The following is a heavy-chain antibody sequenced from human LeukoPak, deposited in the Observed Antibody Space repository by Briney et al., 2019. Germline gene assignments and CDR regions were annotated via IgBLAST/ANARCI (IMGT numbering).Heavy chain of an antibody. CDR3: ARGVVVAANRLNWFDP. D-gene: IGHD2-15*01. J-gene: IGHJ5*02. CDR1: GYIFTSYG. V-gene: IGHV1-18*01. Sequence: ASVKVSCKASGYIFTSYGISWVRQGPGQGLEWVGWISAYNGNTKFAPNLQDRVTMTTDTSTATAYMELRSLRLNDTAVYYCARGVVVAANRLNWFDPWGQGTLVTVSS. CDR2: ISAYNGNT.